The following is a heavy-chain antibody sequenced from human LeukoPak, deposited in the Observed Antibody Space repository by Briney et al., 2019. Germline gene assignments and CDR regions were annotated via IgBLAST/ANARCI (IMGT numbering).Heavy chain of an antibody. J-gene: IGHJ6*03. CDR3: ARRTAAAGTYYYYYYMDV. CDR1: GCSISSYY. D-gene: IGHD6-13*01. CDR2: IYTSGST. Sequence: SETLSLTCTASGCSISSYYWSWIRQPPGKGLEWIGYIYTSGSTNYNPSLKSRVTISVDTSKNQFSLKLSSVTAADTAVYYCARRTAAAGTYYYYYYMDVWGKGTTVTVSS. V-gene: IGHV4-4*09.